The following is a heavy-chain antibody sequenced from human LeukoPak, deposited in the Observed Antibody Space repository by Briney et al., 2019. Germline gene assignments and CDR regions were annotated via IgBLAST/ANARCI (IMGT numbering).Heavy chain of an antibody. Sequence: GGSLRLSCAASGFTFSSYSMNWVRQAPGKGLEWVSSISSSSYIYYADSVKGRFTISRDDAKNSLYLQMNSLRAEDTAVYYCARGSYCSSTSCYTRTDYWGQGTLVTVSS. CDR1: GFTFSSYS. CDR3: ARGSYCSSTSCYTRTDY. V-gene: IGHV3-21*01. CDR2: ISSSSYI. D-gene: IGHD2-2*02. J-gene: IGHJ4*02.